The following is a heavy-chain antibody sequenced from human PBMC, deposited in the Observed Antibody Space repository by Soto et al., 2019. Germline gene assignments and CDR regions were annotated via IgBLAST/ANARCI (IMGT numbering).Heavy chain of an antibody. Sequence: VQMLESGGGLVQPGGLLRRSCAASGFIFSSYAMSWVRQARGKGQEWVSAISGSGGSTYYADSVKGRFTISRDNSNNTLYLQMNSLRAEDTAVYYCANLEMGYCSSTSGILWSPFDYWGQGTLVTVSS. D-gene: IGHD2-2*01. CDR1: GFIFSSYA. J-gene: IGHJ4*02. V-gene: IGHV3-23*01. CDR2: ISGSGGST. CDR3: ANLEMGYCSSTSGILWSPFDY.